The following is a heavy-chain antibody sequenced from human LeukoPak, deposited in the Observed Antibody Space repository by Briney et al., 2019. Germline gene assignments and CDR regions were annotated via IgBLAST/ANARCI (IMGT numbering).Heavy chain of an antibody. J-gene: IGHJ4*01. Sequence: GGSLRLSCAASGFTFSNYLMHWVRQTPGKGLVWISRISTDGSFTNYADSVKGRFSISRDNAKNTLYLQMNSLRVEDTAVYFCARGSSARFIGPEYWGRGTLVTVSS. D-gene: IGHD1-26*01. V-gene: IGHV3-74*01. CDR3: ARGSSARFIGPEY. CDR1: GFTFSNYL. CDR2: ISTDGSFT.